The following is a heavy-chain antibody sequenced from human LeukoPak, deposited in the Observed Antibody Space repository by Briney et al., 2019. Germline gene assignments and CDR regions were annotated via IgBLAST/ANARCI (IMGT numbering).Heavy chain of an antibody. Sequence: GGSLRLSCAASGFTFSTYTMSWVRQAPGKGLEWVSYISSSSSTIYYADSVKGRFTISRDNAKNSLYLQMNSLRAEDTAVYYCARDEYYDFWSGYFVDYWGQGTLVTVSS. D-gene: IGHD3-3*01. CDR1: GFTFSTYT. J-gene: IGHJ4*02. CDR2: ISSSSSTI. CDR3: ARDEYYDFWSGYFVDY. V-gene: IGHV3-48*01.